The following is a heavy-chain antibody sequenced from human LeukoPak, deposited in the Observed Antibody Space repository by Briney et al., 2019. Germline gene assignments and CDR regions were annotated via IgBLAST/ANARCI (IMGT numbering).Heavy chain of an antibody. Sequence: PSETLSLTCTVSGGSISSSSYYWGWIRQPPGKGLEWIGSIFYTGSTHYNPSLKSRVTISVDTSKNQFSLKLSSVTAADTAVYYCARGEVLWFGATNWFDPWGQGTLVTVSS. CDR2: IFYTGST. CDR1: GGSISSSSYY. V-gene: IGHV4-39*07. CDR3: ARGEVLWFGATNWFDP. J-gene: IGHJ5*02. D-gene: IGHD3-10*01.